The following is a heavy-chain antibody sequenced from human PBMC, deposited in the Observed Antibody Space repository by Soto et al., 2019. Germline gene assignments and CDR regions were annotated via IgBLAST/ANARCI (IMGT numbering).Heavy chain of an antibody. CDR2: ISSSSSYI. CDR3: ARGTWPTIPGGFDH. Sequence: XRSLRLSCAASGFTFSSYRMDWVRQAPGKGLEWVSSISSSSSYIYYADSVKGRFTISRDNAKNSLYLQMNSLRAEDTAVYYCARGTWPTIPGGFDHWGQGTLVTVSS. D-gene: IGHD3-3*01. J-gene: IGHJ4*02. CDR1: GFTFSSYR. V-gene: IGHV3-21*01.